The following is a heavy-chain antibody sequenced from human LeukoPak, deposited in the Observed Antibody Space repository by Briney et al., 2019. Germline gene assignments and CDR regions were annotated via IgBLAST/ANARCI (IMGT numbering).Heavy chain of an antibody. CDR3: ARGTTVMPPYDSYYLNV. CDR2: INWNGAST. Sequence: GGSLRLSCAASGFTFYDYGMSWVRQVPGKGLEWVSGINWNGASTGYADSVTGRFTISRDNTENSLYLQMNSLRAEDTALYHCARGTTVMPPYDSYYLNVWGKGTTVTVSS. CDR1: GFTFYDYG. J-gene: IGHJ6*03. V-gene: IGHV3-20*01. D-gene: IGHD4-11*01.